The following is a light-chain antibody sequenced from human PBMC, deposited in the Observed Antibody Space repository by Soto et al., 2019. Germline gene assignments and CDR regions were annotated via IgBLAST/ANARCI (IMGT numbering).Light chain of an antibody. CDR2: DNR. V-gene: IGLV1-40*01. CDR1: SSNIGAGYD. CDR3: QSYDSSLSGWV. Sequence: QSVLTQPPSVSGAPGQRVTISCTGSSSNIGAGYDVHWYKQLPGTAPKLLIYDNRNRPSGVPDRFSGSKSGTSASLAITELQAEDEADYYCQSYDSSLSGWVFGGGTQLTVL. J-gene: IGLJ3*02.